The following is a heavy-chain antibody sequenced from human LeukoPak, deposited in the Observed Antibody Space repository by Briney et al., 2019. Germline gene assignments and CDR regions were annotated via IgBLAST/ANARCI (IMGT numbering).Heavy chain of an antibody. J-gene: IGHJ6*02. Sequence: GGSLRLSCAASGFTFSSYGMHWVRQAPGKGLEWVAVISYDGSNKYYADSVKGRFTISRDNSKNTLYLQMNSLRAEDTAVYYCAKPPNPVQLPQGMDVWGQGTTVTVSS. CDR1: GFTFSSYG. CDR3: AKPPNPVQLPQGMDV. CDR2: ISYDGSNK. V-gene: IGHV3-30*18. D-gene: IGHD5-18*01.